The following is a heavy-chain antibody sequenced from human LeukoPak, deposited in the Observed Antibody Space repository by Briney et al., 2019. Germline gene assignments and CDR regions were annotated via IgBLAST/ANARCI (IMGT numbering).Heavy chain of an antibody. CDR1: GFTFSSYE. CDR3: VRGSSAWYEH. D-gene: IGHD6-19*01. V-gene: IGHV3-48*03. J-gene: IGHJ1*01. CDR2: ISSSGSTI. Sequence: GGSLRLSCAASGFTFSSYEMDWVRQAPGKGLEWVSYISSSGSTIYYADSVKGRFTIPRDNAKKSLYLQMNSLRAEDTAVYYCVRGSSAWYEHWGQGTLVTVSS.